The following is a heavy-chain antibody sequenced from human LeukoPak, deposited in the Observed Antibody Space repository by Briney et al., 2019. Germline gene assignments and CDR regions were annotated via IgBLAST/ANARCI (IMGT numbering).Heavy chain of an antibody. CDR3: ARDSDYYGSSGYFYSYFDL. V-gene: IGHV3-48*02. D-gene: IGHD3-22*01. CDR1: GFTFSSYQ. J-gene: IGHJ2*01. CDR2: ISSSSSTI. Sequence: GGSLRLSCVVSGFTFSSYQMNWVRQAPGKGLEWVSYISSSSSTIYYVDSVKGRFTISRDNAKNSLYLQMNSLRDEDTAVYYCARDSDYYGSSGYFYSYFDLWGRGTLVTVSS.